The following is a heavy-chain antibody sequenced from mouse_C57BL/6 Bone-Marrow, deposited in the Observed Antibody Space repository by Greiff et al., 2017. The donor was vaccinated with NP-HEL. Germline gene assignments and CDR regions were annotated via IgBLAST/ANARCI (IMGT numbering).Heavy chain of an antibody. J-gene: IGHJ2*01. Sequence: EVKLMESGGGLVQPKGSLKLSCAASGFSFNTYAMNWVRQAPGKGLEWVARIRSKSNNYATYYADSVKDRFTISRDDSESMLYLQMNNLKTEDTAMYYCVSPPFLPWGSWFAYWGQGTTLTVSS. V-gene: IGHV10-1*01. CDR1: GFSFNTYA. CDR3: VSPPFLPWGSWFAY. D-gene: IGHD2-1*01. CDR2: IRSKSNNYAT.